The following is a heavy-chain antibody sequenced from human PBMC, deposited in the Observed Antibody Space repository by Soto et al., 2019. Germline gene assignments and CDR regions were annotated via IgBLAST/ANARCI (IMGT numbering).Heavy chain of an antibody. D-gene: IGHD6-13*01. Sequence: SETLSLTCTVSGGSISSSSYYWGWIRQPPGKGLEWIGSIYYSGSTYYNPSLKSRVTISVDTSKNQFSLTLSSVTAADTAVYYCASHAAAAGNIYNWFDPWGGGTLVSVSS. CDR3: ASHAAAAGNIYNWFDP. CDR2: IYYSGST. CDR1: GGSISSSSYY. J-gene: IGHJ5*02. V-gene: IGHV4-39*01.